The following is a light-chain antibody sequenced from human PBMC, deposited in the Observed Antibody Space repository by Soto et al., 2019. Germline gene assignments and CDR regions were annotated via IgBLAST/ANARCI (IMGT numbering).Light chain of an antibody. CDR2: DAS. CDR1: QSVSNNF. V-gene: IGKV3-20*01. Sequence: EIVLTQSPGTLSLSPGGRATLSCRASQSVSNNFLAWYQHRPGQAPRLLIFDASTRATGIPDRFSGSGSGTDFTLTISRLEPEDFAVYYCQQYGSSPLTFGGGTKVDIK. CDR3: QQYGSSPLT. J-gene: IGKJ4*01.